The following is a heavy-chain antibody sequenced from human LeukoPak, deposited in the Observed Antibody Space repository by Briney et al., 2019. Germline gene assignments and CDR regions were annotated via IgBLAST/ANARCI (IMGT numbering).Heavy chain of an antibody. CDR3: EKCSVASGPGWYFDL. CDR1: GFTVSSTY. V-gene: IGHV3-53*01. Sequence: GGSLRLSCAASGFTVSSTYMSWVRQTPGKGLEWVSRISGGGRTSYADSVKGRFTISRDNSRNTLYLQMNSLRVEDTAIYYCEKCSVASGPGWYFDLWGRGTLVTVSS. CDR2: ISGGGRT. J-gene: IGHJ2*01. D-gene: IGHD3-10*02.